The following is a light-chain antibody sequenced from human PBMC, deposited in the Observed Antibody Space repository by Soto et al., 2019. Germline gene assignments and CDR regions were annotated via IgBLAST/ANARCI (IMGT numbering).Light chain of an antibody. Sequence: EVVLTQSPGTLSLSPGERATLSCRASQSVSNNYLAWYQQKPGQSPKLLIFGSSDRATGIPDRFSGSGSGKHVTLTISSLEPEDFAAYYCQLYGSSPPYTFGQGTKLEIK. CDR3: QLYGSSPPYT. CDR2: GSS. J-gene: IGKJ2*01. V-gene: IGKV3-20*01. CDR1: QSVSNNY.